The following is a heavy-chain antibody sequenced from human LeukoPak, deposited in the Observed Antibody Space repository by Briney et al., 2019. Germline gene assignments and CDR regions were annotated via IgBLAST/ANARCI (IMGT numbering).Heavy chain of an antibody. CDR1: GFTISSYY. J-gene: IGHJ4*02. Sequence: GGSLRLTCAASGFTISSYYMAWVRQAPGKGLEWVSVIYHSGNTDYADSVKGRFTISRDNSKNTVYLQMSSLRAEDTAVYYCARVRVTGYSNFAYWGQGTLVTVSS. V-gene: IGHV3-53*01. CDR2: IYHSGNT. CDR3: ARVRVTGYSNFAY. D-gene: IGHD3-9*01.